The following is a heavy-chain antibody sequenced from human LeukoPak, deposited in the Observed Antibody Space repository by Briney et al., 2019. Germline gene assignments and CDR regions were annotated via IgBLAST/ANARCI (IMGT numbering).Heavy chain of an antibody. D-gene: IGHD4-17*01. CDR2: ISSSSSYI. CDR1: GFTFSSYS. CDR3: ARTPAVTYYYYYGMDV. J-gene: IGHJ6*02. V-gene: IGHV3-21*01. Sequence: GGSLRLSCAASGFTFSSYSMNWVRQAPGKGLEWVSSISSSSSYIYYADSVKGRFTISRDNAKDSLYLQMNSLRAEDTAVYYCARTPAVTYYYYYGMDVWGQGTTVTVSS.